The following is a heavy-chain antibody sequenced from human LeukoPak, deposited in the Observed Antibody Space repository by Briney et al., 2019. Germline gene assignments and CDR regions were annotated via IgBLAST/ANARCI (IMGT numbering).Heavy chain of an antibody. J-gene: IGHJ4*02. CDR2: INPSGGST. CDR3: AALAVAGPFDY. V-gene: IGHV1-46*01. D-gene: IGHD6-19*01. CDR1: GYTFTSYY. Sequence: ASVKVSCKASGYTFTSYYMHWVRQAPRQGLEWMGIINPSGGSTSYAQKFQGRVTMTRDTSTSTVYMELSSLRSEDTAVYYCAALAVAGPFDYWGQGTLVTVSS.